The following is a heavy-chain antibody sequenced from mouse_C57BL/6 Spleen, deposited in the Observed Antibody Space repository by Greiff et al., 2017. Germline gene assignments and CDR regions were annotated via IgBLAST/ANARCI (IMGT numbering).Heavy chain of an antibody. J-gene: IGHJ3*01. V-gene: IGHV5-9-1*02. Sequence: EVLLVQSGEGLVKPGGSLKLSCAASGFTFSSYAMSWVRQTPEQRLEWVAYISTCGDYIYYAHTVKGRFTFSRDKSRNARYLQMSSLKSEDSAMYYGTRSYSNDGGLDDWGQGTLVTVSA. CDR2: ISTCGDYI. CDR3: TRSYSNDGGLDD. CDR1: GFTFSSYA. D-gene: IGHD2-12*01.